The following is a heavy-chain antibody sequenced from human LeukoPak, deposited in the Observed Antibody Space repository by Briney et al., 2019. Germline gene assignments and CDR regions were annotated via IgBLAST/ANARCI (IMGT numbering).Heavy chain of an antibody. V-gene: IGHV3-21*01. CDR2: ISSSSSYI. Sequence: GGSLRLSCAASGFTFSSYSMNWVRQAPGKGLEWVSSISSSSSYIYYADSVKGRFTISRDNAKNSLYLQMNSLRAEDTAVYYCAAADDRDWFDPWGQGTLVTVSS. CDR1: GFTFSSYS. D-gene: IGHD6-25*01. CDR3: AAADDRDWFDP. J-gene: IGHJ5*02.